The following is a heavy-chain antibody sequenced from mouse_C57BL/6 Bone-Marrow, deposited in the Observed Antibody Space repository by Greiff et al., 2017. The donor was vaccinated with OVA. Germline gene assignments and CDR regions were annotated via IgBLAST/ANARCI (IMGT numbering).Heavy chain of an antibody. Sequence: VQLQQSGPELVKPGDSVKISCKASGYSFTGYFMNWVMQSHGQSLEWIGRINPYNGDTFYNQKFKGKATLTVDQSSSTAHMELRSLTSEDSAVYYGARGESLYYDYDGAYWGQGTLVTVSA. CDR3: ARGESLYYDYDGAY. D-gene: IGHD2-4*01. CDR2: INPYNGDT. V-gene: IGHV1-20*01. CDR1: GYSFTGYF. J-gene: IGHJ3*01.